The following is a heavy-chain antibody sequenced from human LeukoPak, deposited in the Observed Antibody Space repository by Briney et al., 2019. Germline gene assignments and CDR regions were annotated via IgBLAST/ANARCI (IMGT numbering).Heavy chain of an antibody. D-gene: IGHD3-22*01. CDR1: GFTVSSNY. CDR2: IKQDGSEK. CDR3: AREERITMIVVVAYYFDY. V-gene: IGHV3-7*01. Sequence: GGSLRLSCAASGFTVSSNYMSWVRQAPGKGLEWVANIKQDGSEKYYVDSVKGRFTISRDNAKNSLYLQMNSLRAEDTAVYYCAREERITMIVVVAYYFDYWGQGTLVTVSS. J-gene: IGHJ4*02.